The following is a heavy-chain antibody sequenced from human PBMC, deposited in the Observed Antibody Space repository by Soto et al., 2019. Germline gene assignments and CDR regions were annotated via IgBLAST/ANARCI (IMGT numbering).Heavy chain of an antibody. J-gene: IGHJ4*02. Sequence: SETLSLTCTVSGGSISSHYWSWIRQPPGKGLEWIGYIYYSGSTNYNPSLKSRVTISVDTSKNQFSLKLSSVTAADTAVYYCARAFYSSGYYYWGQGTLVTVS. CDR3: ARAFYSSGYYY. CDR2: IYYSGST. D-gene: IGHD3-22*01. V-gene: IGHV4-59*11. CDR1: GGSISSHY.